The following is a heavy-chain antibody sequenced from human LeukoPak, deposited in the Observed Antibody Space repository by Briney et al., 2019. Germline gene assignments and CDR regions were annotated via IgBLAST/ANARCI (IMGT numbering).Heavy chain of an antibody. CDR3: ARMVRGTYYMDV. CDR2: INHSGST. Sequence: SETLSLTCTVAYDSISSYYWSWIRQPPGKGLEWIGEINHSGSTNYNPSLKSRVTISVDTSKNQFSLKLSSVTAADTAVYYCARMVRGTYYMDVWGKGTTVTISS. V-gene: IGHV4-34*01. J-gene: IGHJ6*03. D-gene: IGHD3-10*01. CDR1: YDSISSYY.